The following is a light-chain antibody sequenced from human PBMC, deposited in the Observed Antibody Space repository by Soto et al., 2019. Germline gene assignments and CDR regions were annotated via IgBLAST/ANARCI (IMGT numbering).Light chain of an antibody. J-gene: IGKJ3*01. CDR2: GTS. Sequence: EIDLTQSPATLSVSPGERVTLSCRASRSVASNLAWYQQKPGQAPRLLMYGTSTRATGIPARFSGSGSGTEFTLTISSLQAEDFAVYFCQQYNNWPPPFTFGPGTKVEVK. CDR1: RSVASN. V-gene: IGKV3D-15*01. CDR3: QQYNNWPPPFT.